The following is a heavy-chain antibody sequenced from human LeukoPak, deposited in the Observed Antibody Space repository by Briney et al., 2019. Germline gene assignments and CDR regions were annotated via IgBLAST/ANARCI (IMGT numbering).Heavy chain of an antibody. D-gene: IGHD1-26*01. V-gene: IGHV1-2*02. CDR3: ARESGLGLRSFDY. Sequence: ASVKVSCKASGYTFTDYYIHWMRQAPREGLEWTGWINPYNGTTNYAQKFQGRVTMTRDTSMSTVYMELNTLRSDDTAVYYCARESGLGLRSFDYWGQGTLVTVSS. CDR1: GYTFTDYY. J-gene: IGHJ4*02. CDR2: INPYNGTT.